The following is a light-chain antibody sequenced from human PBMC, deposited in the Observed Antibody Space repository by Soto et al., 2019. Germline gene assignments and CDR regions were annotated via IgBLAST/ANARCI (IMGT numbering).Light chain of an antibody. CDR2: FAS. J-gene: IGKJ4*01. CDR3: QQYNKWPLT. V-gene: IGKV3-15*01. Sequence: EIVMTQSPATLSVSPGERATLSCRASESVNNNLAWYQQKPGQAPRHLIYFASTRATGIPARFSGSGSGTEFTLTISSLQSEDFAVYYCQQYNKWPLTFGGGTKVETK. CDR1: ESVNNN.